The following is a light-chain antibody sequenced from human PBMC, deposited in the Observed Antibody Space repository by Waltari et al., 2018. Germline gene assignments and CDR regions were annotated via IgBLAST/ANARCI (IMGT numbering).Light chain of an antibody. J-gene: IGKJ1*01. CDR3: QQYNSRPWT. CDR1: QSLSSG. V-gene: IGKV1-5*03. Sequence: DIQMTPSPSTLSASVGDSVTITCRASQSLSSGLAWYQRKPGKAPKLLVYPASTVESGVPPRFSGSAFGTEFTLTISSLQPDDFATYYCQQYNSRPWTFGQGTKVEF. CDR2: PAS.